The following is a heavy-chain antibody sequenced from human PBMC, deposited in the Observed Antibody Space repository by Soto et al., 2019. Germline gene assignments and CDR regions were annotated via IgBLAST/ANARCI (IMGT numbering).Heavy chain of an antibody. Sequence: QVQLQESGPGLVKPSETLSLTCTVSGGSISSYYWSWIRQPPGKGLEWIGYIYYSGSTNYNPSLKSRVTISVDTSKNPFSLKLSSVTAADTAVYYCARQRYCSSTSCYRAFDIWGQGTMVTVSS. J-gene: IGHJ3*02. CDR1: GGSISSYY. V-gene: IGHV4-59*01. D-gene: IGHD2-2*02. CDR3: ARQRYCSSTSCYRAFDI. CDR2: IYYSGST.